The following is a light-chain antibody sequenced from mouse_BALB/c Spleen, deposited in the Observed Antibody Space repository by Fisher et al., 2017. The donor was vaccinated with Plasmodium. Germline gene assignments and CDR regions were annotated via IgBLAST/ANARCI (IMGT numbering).Light chain of an antibody. Sequence: DIVITQSTLTLSVTIGQPASISCKSSQSLLDSDGRTYLSWLLQRPGQSPKRLIYLVSKLDSGVPDRFTGSGSGTDFTLKISRVEAEDLGLYFCSQSTHLPLTFGAGTKLELK. CDR3: SQSTHLPLT. CDR1: QSLLDSDGRTY. V-gene: IGKV1-135*01. CDR2: LVS. J-gene: IGKJ5*01.